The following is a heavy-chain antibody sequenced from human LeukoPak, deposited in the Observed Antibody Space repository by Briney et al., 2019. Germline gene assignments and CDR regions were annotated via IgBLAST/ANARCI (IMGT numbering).Heavy chain of an antibody. CDR2: INHSGST. J-gene: IGHJ5*02. V-gene: IGHV4-34*01. CDR1: GGSFSGYY. Sequence: PSETLSLTCAVYGGSFSGYYWSWIRQPPGKGLEWIGKINHSGSTNSNPSLKSRVTISVDTSKNQFSLKLSSVTAADTAVYYCARGSNYYDSGKGWFDPWGQGTLVTVSS. D-gene: IGHD3-10*01. CDR3: ARGSNYYDSGKGWFDP.